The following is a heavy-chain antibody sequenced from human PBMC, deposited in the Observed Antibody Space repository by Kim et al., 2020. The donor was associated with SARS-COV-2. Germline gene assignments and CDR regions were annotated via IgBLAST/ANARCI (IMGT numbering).Heavy chain of an antibody. J-gene: IGHJ4*02. Sequence: ASVKVSCKASGYTFTGYYMHWVRQAPGQGLEWMGWINPNSGGTNYAQKFQGRVTMTRDTSISTAYMELSRLRSDDTAVYYCVSPLKTGYYFDYWGQGTLVTVSS. CDR2: INPNSGGT. CDR1: GYTFTGYY. CDR3: VSPLKTGYYFDY. D-gene: IGHD3-9*01. V-gene: IGHV1-2*02.